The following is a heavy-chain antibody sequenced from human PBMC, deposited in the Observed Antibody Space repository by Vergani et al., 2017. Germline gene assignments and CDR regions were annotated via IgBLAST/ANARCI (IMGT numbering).Heavy chain of an antibody. J-gene: IGHJ5*02. Sequence: QAQLVQSGPELKKPGASVKVSCKASGYTFTSYALPWVRQAPGQRLEWLGWININTETPTYAQAFTGRFVFSLDTSVNTAFLQISGLTAEDTALYYCAQAKRGRIAVSAADTWGQGTLVTVSS. CDR2: ININTETP. CDR3: AQAKRGRIAVSAADT. D-gene: IGHD6-19*01. CDR1: GYTFTSYA. V-gene: IGHV7-4-1*02.